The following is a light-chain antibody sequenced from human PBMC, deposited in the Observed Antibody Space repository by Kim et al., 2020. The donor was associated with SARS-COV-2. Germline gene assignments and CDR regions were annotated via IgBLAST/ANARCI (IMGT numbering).Light chain of an antibody. CDR2: DTN. V-gene: IGLV7-46*01. J-gene: IGLJ3*02. Sequence: GTVTHPWHSSAGAVTTRHYPSWVQQRPGQAPRTLIYDTNKKHSWTPARFSGSLLGGKPALTLSGALPEDEADYYCLLYYSGDRVFGRGTKLTVL. CDR1: AGAVTTRHY. CDR3: LLYYSGDRV.